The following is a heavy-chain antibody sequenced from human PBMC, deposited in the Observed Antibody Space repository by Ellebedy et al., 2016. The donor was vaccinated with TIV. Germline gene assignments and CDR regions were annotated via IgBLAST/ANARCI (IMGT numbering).Heavy chain of an antibody. V-gene: IGHV3-48*04. Sequence: GESLKISCAASGFTFSSYSMNWVRQAPGKGLEWISYTSSTSSRIYYADSVKGLFTVSGDNAKNSLFLQMNSLRAEDTAVYYCAREGTTVTTYGVDVWGQGTTVTVSS. CDR2: TSSTSSRI. J-gene: IGHJ6*02. CDR1: GFTFSSYS. D-gene: IGHD4-17*01. CDR3: AREGTTVTTYGVDV.